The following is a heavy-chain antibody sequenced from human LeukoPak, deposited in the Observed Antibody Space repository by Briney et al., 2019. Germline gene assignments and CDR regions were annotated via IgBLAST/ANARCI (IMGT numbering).Heavy chain of an antibody. CDR1: GYSISSGYY. Sequence: SETLSLTCTVSGYSISSGYYWGWIRQPPGKGLEWIGSIYHSGSTYYNPSLKSRVTISVDTSKNQFSLKLSSVTAADTAVYYCARELSDYDYPSLGDYWGQGTLVTVSS. CDR3: ARELSDYDYPSLGDY. J-gene: IGHJ4*02. V-gene: IGHV4-38-2*02. D-gene: IGHD5-12*01. CDR2: IYHSGST.